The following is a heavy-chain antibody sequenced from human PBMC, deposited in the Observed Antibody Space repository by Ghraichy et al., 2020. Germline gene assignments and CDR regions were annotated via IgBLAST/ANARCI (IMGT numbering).Heavy chain of an antibody. D-gene: IGHD6-13*01. CDR3: ARGRIAAAGHYYYYGMDV. CDR1: GGSFSGYY. CDR2: INHSGST. J-gene: IGHJ6*02. V-gene: IGHV4-34*01. Sequence: SETLSLTCAVYGGSFSGYYWSWIRQPPGKGLEWIGEINHSGSTNYNPSLKSRVTISVDTSKNQFSLKLSSVTAADTAVYYWARGRIAAAGHYYYYGMDVWGQGTTVTVSS.